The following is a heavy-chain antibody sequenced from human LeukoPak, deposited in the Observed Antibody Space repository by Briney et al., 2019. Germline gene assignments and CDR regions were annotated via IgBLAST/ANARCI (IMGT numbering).Heavy chain of an antibody. V-gene: IGHV1-18*01. D-gene: IGHD4-17*01. CDR3: ARIRSGDHVDYYYYMDV. CDR1: GYTFTSYG. J-gene: IGHJ6*03. Sequence: ASVKVSCKASGYTFTSYGISWVRQAPGQGLEWMGWISAYNGNTNYAQKLQGRVTMTTDTSTSTAYMELRSLRSDDTAVYYCARIRSGDHVDYYYYMDVWGTGTTVTVSS. CDR2: ISAYNGNT.